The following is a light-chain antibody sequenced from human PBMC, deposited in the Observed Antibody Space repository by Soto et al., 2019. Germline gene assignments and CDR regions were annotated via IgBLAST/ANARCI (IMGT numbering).Light chain of an antibody. V-gene: IGKV1-5*01. CDR1: QSISTR. CDR3: QHYNSYGT. Sequence: IHMTHSPSTLSASLGDIVTITFRASQSISTRLAWYQQKSGKAPHLLICDASTLESGVSSRFSGSGSGTEFTLTISSLQAADFATYYCQHYNSYGTFGQGTKVDIK. J-gene: IGKJ1*01. CDR2: DAS.